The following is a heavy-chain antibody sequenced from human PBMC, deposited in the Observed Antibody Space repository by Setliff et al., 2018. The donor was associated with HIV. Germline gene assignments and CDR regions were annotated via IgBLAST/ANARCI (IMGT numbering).Heavy chain of an antibody. Sequence: GGSLRLSCAASGFTFISYWMSWVRQAPGKGLEWVANIRQDESEKYYVDSVRGRFTISRDSAKSSLYLQMNSLRAEDTAVYYCAREEGGLYGMDVWGQGTTVTVSS. CDR2: IRQDESEK. J-gene: IGHJ6*02. CDR3: AREEGGLYGMDV. CDR1: GFTFISYW. V-gene: IGHV3-7*01. D-gene: IGHD3-16*01.